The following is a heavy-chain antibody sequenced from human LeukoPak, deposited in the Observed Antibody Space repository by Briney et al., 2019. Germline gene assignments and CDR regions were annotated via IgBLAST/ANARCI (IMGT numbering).Heavy chain of an antibody. CDR2: INHSGST. Sequence: SETLSLTCAVYGGSFSGYYWSWIRQPPGKGLEWIGEINHSGSTNYNPSLKSRVAISVDTSKNQFSLKLSSVPAADTAVYYCARERLHYDSSGVIEDNAFDIWGQGTMVTVSS. J-gene: IGHJ3*02. D-gene: IGHD3-22*01. CDR1: GGSFSGYY. V-gene: IGHV4-34*01. CDR3: ARERLHYDSSGVIEDNAFDI.